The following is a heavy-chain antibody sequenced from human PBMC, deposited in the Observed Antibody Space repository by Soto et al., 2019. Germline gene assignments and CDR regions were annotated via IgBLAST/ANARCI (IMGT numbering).Heavy chain of an antibody. Sequence: EVQLVESGGGLVQPGGSLRLSCAASGFTFSISWMHWVRQVPGKGLVWVSRINGDGSSTSYAESVKGRFTISRDNAKNTRFLQMNSLRAEDTAVYYCATIRPIVQVWRDRSLDYWGQGTLVTVSS. V-gene: IGHV3-74*01. CDR1: GFTFSISW. CDR3: ATIRPIVQVWRDRSLDY. CDR2: INGDGSST. J-gene: IGHJ4*02. D-gene: IGHD2-8*01.